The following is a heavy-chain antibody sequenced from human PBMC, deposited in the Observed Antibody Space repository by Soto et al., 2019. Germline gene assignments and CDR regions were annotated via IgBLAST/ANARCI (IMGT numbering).Heavy chain of an antibody. Sequence: SVEVSCKASGGTFSSYAISWVRQAPGQGLEWMGGIIPIFGTANYAQKFQGRVTITADESTSTAYMELSSLRSEDTAVYYCARPYTVKGAFDIWGQGTMVTVSS. D-gene: IGHD4-17*01. CDR1: GGTFSSYA. CDR3: ARPYTVKGAFDI. V-gene: IGHV1-69*13. CDR2: IIPIFGTA. J-gene: IGHJ3*02.